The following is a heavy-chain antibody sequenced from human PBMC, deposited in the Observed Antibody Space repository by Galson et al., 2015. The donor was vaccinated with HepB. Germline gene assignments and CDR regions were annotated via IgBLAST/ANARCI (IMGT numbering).Heavy chain of an antibody. Sequence: SVKVSCKASGCTFTGYYMHWVRQAPGQGLEWMGWINPNSGGTNYAQKFQGRVTMTRDTSISTAYMELSRLRSDDTAVYYCYVVPAAMGENWFDPWGQGTLVTVSS. CDR2: INPNSGGT. V-gene: IGHV1-2*02. CDR3: YVVPAAMGENWFDP. CDR1: GCTFTGYY. D-gene: IGHD2-2*01. J-gene: IGHJ5*02.